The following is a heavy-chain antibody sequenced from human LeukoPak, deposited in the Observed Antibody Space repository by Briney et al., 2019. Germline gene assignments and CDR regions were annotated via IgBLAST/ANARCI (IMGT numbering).Heavy chain of an antibody. CDR3: ARDWYYYDSSGYYSGDY. V-gene: IGHV1-69*13. CDR1: GGTFSSYA. CDR2: IIPIFGTA. Sequence: SVKVSCKASGGTFSSYAISWVRQAPGQGLEWMGGIIPIFGTANYAQKFQGRVTITADESTSTAYMELSSLRSEDTAVYYCARDWYYYDSSGYYSGDYWGQGTLVTVSS. J-gene: IGHJ4*02. D-gene: IGHD3-22*01.